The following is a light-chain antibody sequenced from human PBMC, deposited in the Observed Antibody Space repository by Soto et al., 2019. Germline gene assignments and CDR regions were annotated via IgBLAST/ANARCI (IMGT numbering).Light chain of an antibody. CDR1: ESVNRN. J-gene: IGKJ5*01. V-gene: IGKV3-15*01. CDR2: DAS. CDR3: QQYNSCPPIT. Sequence: EVVMTQSPXNLSVSPGERATLSCRASESVNRNLAWYQQQPGQAPRLLIYDASTRATGIPDRFSGGGSGTEFTLTIISLQSAAFVVFYCQQYNSCPPITFGQGTRLEI.